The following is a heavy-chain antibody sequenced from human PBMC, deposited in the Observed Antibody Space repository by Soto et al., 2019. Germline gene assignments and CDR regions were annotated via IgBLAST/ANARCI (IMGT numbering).Heavy chain of an antibody. D-gene: IGHD3-16*01. CDR2: ISPYTGNT. J-gene: IGHJ6*02. CDR3: VMVDNYVTPTPQDV. CDR1: GYIFVNYG. V-gene: IGHV1-18*01. Sequence: QVQLVQSGDEVKKPGASVKVSCKASGYIFVNYGIAWVRQAPGQGLEWMGWISPYTGNTHSATKVQGRLTMTTDTSTSTAYMDLGSLTSDDTAVYYCVMVDNYVTPTPQDVWGQGTTATVSS.